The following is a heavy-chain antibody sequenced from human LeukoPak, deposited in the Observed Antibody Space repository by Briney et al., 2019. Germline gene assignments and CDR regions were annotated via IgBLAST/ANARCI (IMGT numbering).Heavy chain of an antibody. CDR2: INPNSGGT. D-gene: IGHD2-15*01. Sequence: ASVKVSCKASGYTFTGYYMHWVRQAPGQGLEWMGWINPNSGGTNYAQNLQGRVTLTTDTSTTTAYMELRSLRSDDTAVYYCARTPGPPPPTDYWGQGTLVTVSS. J-gene: IGHJ4*02. CDR1: GYTFTGYY. V-gene: IGHV1-2*02. CDR3: ARTPGPPPPTDY.